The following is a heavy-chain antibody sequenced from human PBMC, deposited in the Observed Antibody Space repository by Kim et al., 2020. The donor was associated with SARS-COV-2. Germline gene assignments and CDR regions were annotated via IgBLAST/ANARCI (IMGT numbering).Heavy chain of an antibody. D-gene: IGHD2-8*02. CDR1: GGSFSGYY. Sequence: SETLSLTCAVYGGSFSGYYWSWIRQPPGKGLEWIGEINHSGSTNYNPSLKSRVTISVDTSKNQFSLKLSSVTAADTAVYYCASGYCTGGVCYPRSYYYYYGMDVWGQGTTVTVSS. V-gene: IGHV4-34*01. CDR2: INHSGST. J-gene: IGHJ6*02. CDR3: ASGYCTGGVCYPRSYYYYYGMDV.